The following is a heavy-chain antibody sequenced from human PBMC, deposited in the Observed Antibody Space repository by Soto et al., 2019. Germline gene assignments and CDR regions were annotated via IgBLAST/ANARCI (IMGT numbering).Heavy chain of an antibody. Sequence: QVQLVQSGAEVKKPGSSVKVSCKASGGTFSSYAISWVRQAPGQGLEWMGGIIPIFGTANYAQKFQGRVTITEDESTSTAYMELSSLRAEDTAVYYCASDYDFWSGYPEPYYYYYGMDVWGQGTTVTVSS. V-gene: IGHV1-69*01. J-gene: IGHJ6*02. CDR1: GGTFSSYA. CDR2: IIPIFGTA. CDR3: ASDYDFWSGYPEPYYYYYGMDV. D-gene: IGHD3-3*01.